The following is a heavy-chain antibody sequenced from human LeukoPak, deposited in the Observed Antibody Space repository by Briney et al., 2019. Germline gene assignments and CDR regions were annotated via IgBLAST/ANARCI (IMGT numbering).Heavy chain of an antibody. CDR1: GFTFSSSA. Sequence: PGRSLTFSCAASGFTFSSSAVHWVRQAPGKGLEWIAFISFNGDIKYYADSVTGRFSISRDNSKNMVYLQMNSLRAEDTALYYCARQSYDFWSRSMDVWGQGTMVTVSS. CDR2: ISFNGDIK. CDR3: ARQSYDFWSRSMDV. V-gene: IGHV3-30-3*01. J-gene: IGHJ6*02. D-gene: IGHD3-3*01.